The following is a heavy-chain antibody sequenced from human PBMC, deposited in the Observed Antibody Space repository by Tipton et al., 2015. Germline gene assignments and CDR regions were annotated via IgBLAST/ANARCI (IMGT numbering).Heavy chain of an antibody. V-gene: IGHV4-59*01. CDR2: IFYSGST. Sequence: TLSLTCIVSGGSISDYYWTWIRQPPGKGLEWIGYIFYSGSTNYNPPLKSRLTISIDTSKNQFSLKLSSVTAADTAVYYCAAIQRAYYYGVDVWGQGTTVTVSS. D-gene: IGHD2-2*01. J-gene: IGHJ6*02. CDR1: GGSISDYY. CDR3: AAIQRAYYYGVDV.